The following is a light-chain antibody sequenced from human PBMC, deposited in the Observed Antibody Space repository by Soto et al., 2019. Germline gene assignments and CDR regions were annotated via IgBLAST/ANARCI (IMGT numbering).Light chain of an antibody. CDR3: SSYTTSNTRQIV. J-gene: IGLJ1*01. CDR1: SSDVGGYTY. CDR2: DVS. Sequence: QSALTQPASVSGSPGQAITISCTGTSSDVGGYTYVSWYQQHPGKAPKFIIYDVSNRPSGVSNRFSGSKSGNTASLTISGLQAEDEADYYCSSYTTSNTRQIVFGTGTKVTLL. V-gene: IGLV2-14*01.